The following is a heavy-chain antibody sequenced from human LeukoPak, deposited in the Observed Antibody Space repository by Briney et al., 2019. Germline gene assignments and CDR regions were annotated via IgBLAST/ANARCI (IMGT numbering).Heavy chain of an antibody. CDR2: ISSSSSTI. D-gene: IGHD3-22*01. CDR3: ARGGGYYDSSGYYWFRAFDI. CDR1: GFTFSSYS. J-gene: IGHJ3*02. Sequence: GGSLRLSCAASGFTFSSYSMNWVRQAPGKGLEWVSYISSSSSTIYYADSVKGRFTISRDNAKNSLYLQMNSLRAEDTAVYYCARGGGYYDSSGYYWFRAFDIWGQGTMVTVSS. V-gene: IGHV3-48*04.